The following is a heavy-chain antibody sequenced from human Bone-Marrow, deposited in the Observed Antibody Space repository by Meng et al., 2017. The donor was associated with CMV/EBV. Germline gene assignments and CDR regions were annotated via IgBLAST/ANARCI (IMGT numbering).Heavy chain of an antibody. J-gene: IGHJ6*02. CDR1: GYTFTSYD. CDR3: ARETRRRFWRGQTGNGMDV. D-gene: IGHD3-3*01. CDR2: MNPNSGNT. Sequence: ASVKVSCKASGYTFTSYDINWVRQATGQGLKWMGWMNPNSGNTGYAQKFQGRVTITRNTSISTAYMELSSLRSEDTAVYYCARETRRRFWRGQTGNGMDVWGQGTAVTVSS. V-gene: IGHV1-8*03.